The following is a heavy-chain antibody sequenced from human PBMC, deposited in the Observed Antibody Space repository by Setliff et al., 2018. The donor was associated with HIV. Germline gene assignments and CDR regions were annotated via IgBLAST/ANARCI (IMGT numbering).Heavy chain of an antibody. J-gene: IGHJ4*02. CDR2: IYHSGGT. CDR3: ARVPFTTGFDY. V-gene: IGHV4-34*01. D-gene: IGHD3-3*01. CDR1: GGSFSGYY. Sequence: SETLSLTCAVYGGSFSGYYWSWIRQPPGKGLEWIGEIYHSGGTHYNPSLRSRVTISVDTSKNHFSLKLSSVTAADTAVFYCARVPFTTGFDYWGQGILVTVSS.